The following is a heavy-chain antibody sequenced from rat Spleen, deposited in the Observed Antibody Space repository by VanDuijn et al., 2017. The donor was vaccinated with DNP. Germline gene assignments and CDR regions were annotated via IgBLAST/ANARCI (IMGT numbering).Heavy chain of an antibody. CDR3: ARGPNYGGYADYFDY. Sequence: EVKLVESGGGLVQPGRSLKLSCAASGFNFNDYWMGWVRQAPGKGLEWIGQINKDSNTINYNPSLKDKFTISRDNAQNTLYLQMNKLGSEDTAIYYCARGPNYGGYADYFDYWGQGVMVTVSS. J-gene: IGHJ2*01. V-gene: IGHV4-2*01. CDR2: INKDSNTI. D-gene: IGHD1-11*01. CDR1: GFNFNDYW.